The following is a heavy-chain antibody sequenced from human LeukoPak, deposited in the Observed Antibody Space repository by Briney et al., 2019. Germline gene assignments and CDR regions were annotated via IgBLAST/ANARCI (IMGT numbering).Heavy chain of an antibody. V-gene: IGHV3-23*01. CDR2: ISGSGGST. J-gene: IGHJ4*02. D-gene: IGHD4-17*01. CDR1: GFTFSSYG. CDR3: AKNGYYGDFFRPTNIDY. Sequence: QTGGSLRLSCAASGFTFSSYGMHWVRQAPGKGLEWVSAISGSGGSTYYADSVKGRFTISRDNSKNTLYLQMNSLRAEDTAVYYCAKNGYYGDFFRPTNIDYWGQGTLVTVSS.